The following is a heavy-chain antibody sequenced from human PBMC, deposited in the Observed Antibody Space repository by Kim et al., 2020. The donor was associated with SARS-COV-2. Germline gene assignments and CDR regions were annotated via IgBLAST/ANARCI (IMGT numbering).Heavy chain of an antibody. CDR3: ARGGYYGSGSYWNGWFDP. J-gene: IGHJ5*02. CDR2: ISAYNGNT. V-gene: IGHV1-18*01. Sequence: ASVKVSCKASGYTFTSYGISWVRQAPGQGLEWMGWISAYNGNTNYAQKLQGRVTMTTDTSTSTAYKELRSLRSDDTAVYYWARGGYYGSGSYWNGWFDPWGQGNLVTVSS. CDR1: GYTFTSYG. D-gene: IGHD3-10*01.